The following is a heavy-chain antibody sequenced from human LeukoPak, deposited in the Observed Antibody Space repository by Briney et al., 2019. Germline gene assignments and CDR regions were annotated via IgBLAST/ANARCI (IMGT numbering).Heavy chain of an antibody. CDR2: IYYSGST. Sequence: SETLSLTCTVSGGSISSYYRSWIRQPPGKGPEWIGYIYYSGSTNYNPSLKSRVTISVDTSKNQFSLKLSSVTAADTAVYYCARHSAITIFGVVTGGFDYWGQGTLVTVSS. CDR1: GGSISSYY. J-gene: IGHJ4*02. D-gene: IGHD3-3*01. CDR3: ARHSAITIFGVVTGGFDY. V-gene: IGHV4-59*08.